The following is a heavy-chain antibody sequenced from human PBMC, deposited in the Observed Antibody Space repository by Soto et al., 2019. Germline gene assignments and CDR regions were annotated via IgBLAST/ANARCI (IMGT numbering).Heavy chain of an antibody. CDR3: AKLYYYGSGSHIDY. CDR2: ISGSGGST. Sequence: GGSLRLSCAASGFTFSSYAMSWVRQAPGKGLEWVSAISGSGGSTYYADSVKGRFTISRDNSKNTLYLQMNSLRAEDTAVYYCAKLYYYGSGSHIDYWGQGTLVTVSS. D-gene: IGHD3-10*01. CDR1: GFTFSSYA. J-gene: IGHJ4*02. V-gene: IGHV3-23*01.